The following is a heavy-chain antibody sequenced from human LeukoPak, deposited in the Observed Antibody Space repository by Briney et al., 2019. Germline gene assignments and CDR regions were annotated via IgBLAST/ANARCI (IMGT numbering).Heavy chain of an antibody. J-gene: IGHJ4*02. Sequence: GGSPRLSCATSGFTFSNHGMNWVRQAPGKGLIWVSRISHDATITTYADSVKGRFTISRDSAKNTLYLQMNSLRAEDTAVYYCARDLEWLLYDFWGQGSLVTVSS. CDR2: ISHDATIT. V-gene: IGHV3-74*03. CDR3: ARDLEWLLYDF. D-gene: IGHD3-3*01. CDR1: GFTFSNHG.